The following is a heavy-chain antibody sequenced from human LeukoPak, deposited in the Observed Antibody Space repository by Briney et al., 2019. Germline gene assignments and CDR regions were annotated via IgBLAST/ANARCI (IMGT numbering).Heavy chain of an antibody. V-gene: IGHV3-66*01. Sequence: PGGSLRLSCAASGFTFSSYSMTWVRQAAGKGLEWVSVIYSGGSTYYADSVKGRFTISRDNSKNTLYLQMNSLRPEDTAAYYCAKDSKRWKTYYYEAGSYYFDYWGQGTRVTVSS. D-gene: IGHD3-10*01. CDR3: AKDSKRWKTYYYEAGSYYFDY. CDR1: GFTFSSYS. J-gene: IGHJ4*02. CDR2: IYSGGST.